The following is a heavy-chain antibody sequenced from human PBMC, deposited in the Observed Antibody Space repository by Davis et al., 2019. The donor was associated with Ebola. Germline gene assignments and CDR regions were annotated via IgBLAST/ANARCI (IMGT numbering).Heavy chain of an antibody. CDR3: ARDSGYRTVDY. V-gene: IGHV3-7*01. Sequence: PGGSLRLSCAASGFTFSSYWMSWVRQAPGKGLEWVANIKQDGSEKYYVDSVKGRFTISRDNAKNSLYLQMNSLSPEDTAVYYCARDSGYRTVDYWGQGTLVTVSS. D-gene: IGHD3-10*01. CDR1: GFTFSSYW. J-gene: IGHJ4*02. CDR2: IKQDGSEK.